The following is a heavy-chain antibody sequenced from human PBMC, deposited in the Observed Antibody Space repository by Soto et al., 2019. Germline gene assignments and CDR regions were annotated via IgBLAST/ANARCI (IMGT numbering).Heavy chain of an antibody. D-gene: IGHD3-10*01. CDR1: GGSISSYY. CDR2: IYYSGST. J-gene: IGHJ6*03. Sequence: PSETLSLTCTVSGGSISSYYWSWIRQPPGKGLEWIGYIYYSGSTNYNPSLKSRVTISVDTSKNQFSLKLSSVTAADTAVYYCARRGITMVRGVIRGSYMDVWGKGTTLTVSS. V-gene: IGHV4-59*08. CDR3: ARRGITMVRGVIRGSYMDV.